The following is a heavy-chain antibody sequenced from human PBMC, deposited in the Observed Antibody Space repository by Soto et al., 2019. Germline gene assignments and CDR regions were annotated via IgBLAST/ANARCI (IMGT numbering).Heavy chain of an antibody. V-gene: IGHV3-23*01. CDR2: ISTRGVST. Sequence: EVQLLESGGDLVQPGGSLRLSCAASGFTFSSYAMSWVRQAPGKGLEWVSAISTRGVSTYYAGSVKGRFTISRDNSQNTLFLEMNSLRAEDTAVYYCAKGSIPGAEFKLDYWGQGTLVTVSS. D-gene: IGHD2-2*02. CDR3: AKGSIPGAEFKLDY. CDR1: GFTFSSYA. J-gene: IGHJ4*02.